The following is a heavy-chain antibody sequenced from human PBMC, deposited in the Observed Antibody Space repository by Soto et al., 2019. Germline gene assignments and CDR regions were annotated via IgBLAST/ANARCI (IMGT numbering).Heavy chain of an antibody. J-gene: IGHJ4*02. V-gene: IGHV4-34*01. D-gene: IGHD5-18*01. CDR1: GGSFSGYY. CDR2: IFYSGNT. Sequence: TSETLSLTCAFYGGSFSGYYWSWIRQPPGKGLEWIGNIFYSGNTYYNPSLKSRVTISVDRSKNQFSLKLSSVTAADTAVYYCARGGVTADYWGQGTLVTVSS. CDR3: ARGGVTADY.